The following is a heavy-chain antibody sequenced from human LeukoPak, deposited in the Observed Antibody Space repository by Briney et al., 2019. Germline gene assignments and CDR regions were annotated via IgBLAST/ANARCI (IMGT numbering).Heavy chain of an antibody. J-gene: IGHJ4*02. V-gene: IGHV3-30*02. CDR3: ARVAEAAAFDY. CDR2: IRYDGTQK. CDR1: GFTFSNYD. Sequence: GGSLRLSCAASGFTFSNYDMHWVRQAPGKGLEWVAFIRYDGTQKYYADSVKGRFTISRDNSKSTLYLLMNSLRAEDTAVYYCARVAEAAAFDYWGQGTLVTVSS. D-gene: IGHD6-13*01.